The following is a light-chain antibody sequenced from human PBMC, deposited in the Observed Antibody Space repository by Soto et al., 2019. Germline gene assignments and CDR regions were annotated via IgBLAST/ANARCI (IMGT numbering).Light chain of an antibody. V-gene: IGKV3-20*01. CDR1: QSVSSR. CDR3: HHYAHNSPIT. Sequence: ENVLSLSPGTLSLSTGERATLSCRASQSVSSRLAWYQQRPGQAPRLLISGASSRATGIPDRFSGSGSGTDFTLTISRLEPEDFALYYCHHYAHNSPITFGQGTRLEI. CDR2: GAS. J-gene: IGKJ5*01.